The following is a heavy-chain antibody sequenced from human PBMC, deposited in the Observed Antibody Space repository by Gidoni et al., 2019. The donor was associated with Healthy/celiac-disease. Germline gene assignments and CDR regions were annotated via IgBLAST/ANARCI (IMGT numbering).Heavy chain of an antibody. CDR3: GGHSYGYFHYYYYMDV. V-gene: IGHV3-74*01. J-gene: IGHJ6*03. D-gene: IGHD5-18*01. Sequence: EVQLVESGGGLVQPGGSRRLSCAASGFTFSSYGMHWGRQAPGKGLVWVSRINSDGSSTSYADSVKGRFTISRDNAKNTLYLQMNSLRAEDTAVYYCGGHSYGYFHYYYYMDVWGKGTTVTVSS. CDR2: INSDGSST. CDR1: GFTFSSYG.